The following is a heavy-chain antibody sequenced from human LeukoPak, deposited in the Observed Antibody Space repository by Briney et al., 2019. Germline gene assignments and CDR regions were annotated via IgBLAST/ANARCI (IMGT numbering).Heavy chain of an antibody. CDR3: ARRSVAAAGIKFDY. J-gene: IGHJ4*02. CDR1: GGSISGYY. V-gene: IGHV4-59*12. D-gene: IGHD6-13*01. Sequence: SETLSLTCSVTGGSISGYYWSWIRQPPGKGLEWIGEIYHSGSTNYNPSLKSRVTISVDKSKNQFSLKLSSVTAADTAVYYCARRSVAAAGIKFDYWGQGTLVTVSS. CDR2: IYHSGST.